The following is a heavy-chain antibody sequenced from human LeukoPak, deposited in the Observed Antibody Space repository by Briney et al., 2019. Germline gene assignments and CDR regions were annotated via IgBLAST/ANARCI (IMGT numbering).Heavy chain of an antibody. J-gene: IGHJ6*03. V-gene: IGHV4-59*01. D-gene: IGHD3-3*01. CDR3: ARAGYDFWSGAYYYYYYMGV. CDR2: IYYSGST. Sequence: SETLSLTCTVSGGSISSYYWSWIRRPPGKGLEWIGYIYYSGSTNYNPSLKSRVTISVDTSKNQFSLKLSSVTAADTAVYYCARAGYDFWSGAYYYYYYMGVWGKGTTVTVSS. CDR1: GGSISSYY.